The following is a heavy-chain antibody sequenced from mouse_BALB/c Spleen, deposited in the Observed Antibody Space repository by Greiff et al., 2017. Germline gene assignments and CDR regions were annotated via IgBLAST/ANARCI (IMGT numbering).Heavy chain of an antibody. J-gene: IGHJ4*01. V-gene: IGHV2-6-7*01. Sequence: QVQLQQSGPGLVAPSQSLSITCTVSGFSLTGYGVNWVRQPPGKGLEWLGMIWGDGSTDYNSALKSRLSISKDNSKSQVFLKMNSLQTDDTARYYCARDQGTSFYAMDYWGQGTSVTVSS. CDR2: IWGDGST. CDR1: GFSLTGYG. CDR3: ARDQGTSFYAMDY.